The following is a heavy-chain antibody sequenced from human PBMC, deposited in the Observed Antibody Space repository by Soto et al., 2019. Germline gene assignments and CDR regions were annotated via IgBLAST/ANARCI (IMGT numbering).Heavy chain of an antibody. D-gene: IGHD1-26*01. Sequence: RSLTCTVFGGSVSSNYWSWIRQSPGKGLEWIAYVYYSGSTNYNPSFKSRVTISADTSKNQFSLKLNSVTAADTAVYYCAWSTYYEYFQYWGRGTLVTVSS. CDR1: GGSVSSNY. J-gene: IGHJ1*01. CDR3: AWSTYYEYFQY. V-gene: IGHV4-59*02. CDR2: VYYSGST.